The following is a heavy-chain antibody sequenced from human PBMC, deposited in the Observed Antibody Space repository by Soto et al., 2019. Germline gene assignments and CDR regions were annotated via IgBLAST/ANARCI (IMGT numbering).Heavy chain of an antibody. CDR1: GSTFRNYA. Sequence: ESLKISCAASGSTFRNYAMMWVRQAPGKGLEWVSTIGGGGDATYYADPVKGRFTISRDNSNNTLYLQMNSLRVEDTAIYYCAKADRTYSEILTGPDYWGQGTLVTVSS. J-gene: IGHJ4*02. CDR2: IGGGGDAT. D-gene: IGHD3-9*01. V-gene: IGHV3-23*01. CDR3: AKADRTYSEILTGPDY.